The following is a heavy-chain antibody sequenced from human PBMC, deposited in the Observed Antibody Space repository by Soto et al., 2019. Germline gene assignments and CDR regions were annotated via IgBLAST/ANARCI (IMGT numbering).Heavy chain of an antibody. CDR2: LYSGGYT. CDR3: ASSGVIAVAGLFDY. Sequence: EVQLVESGGGLVQPGGSLRLSCAASGFTVSSIYMSWVRQAPGKGLEWVSGLYSGGYTNYADSVKGRFTISRDSSKNTLYLQMNSLRAEDTAVYYCASSGVIAVAGLFDYWGQGTLITVSS. V-gene: IGHV3-66*01. CDR1: GFTVSSIY. D-gene: IGHD6-19*01. J-gene: IGHJ4*02.